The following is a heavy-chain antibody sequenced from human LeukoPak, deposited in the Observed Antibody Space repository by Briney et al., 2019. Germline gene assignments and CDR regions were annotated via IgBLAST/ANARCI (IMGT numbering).Heavy chain of an antibody. J-gene: IGHJ4*02. CDR3: ATVRDIVVGGGPYYFDY. D-gene: IGHD2-15*01. V-gene: IGHV1-2*02. Sequence: GVSVKVSCKASGYTYIGYYLHWVRQPPGQGLEWMGWINPHNGDTNYAQKFQGRVTMTRDTSITTAYMELSRLKSDDTAVYYCATVRDIVVGGGPYYFDYWGQGTLVTVSS. CDR1: GYTYIGYY. CDR2: INPHNGDT.